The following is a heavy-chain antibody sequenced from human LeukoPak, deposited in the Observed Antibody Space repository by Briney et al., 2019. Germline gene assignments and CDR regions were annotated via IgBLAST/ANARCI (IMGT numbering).Heavy chain of an antibody. J-gene: IGHJ5*02. CDR2: ISSSSSTI. V-gene: IGHV3-48*01. CDR1: GFTFSSYS. CDR3: ARVLYDFWSGTNWFDP. D-gene: IGHD3-3*01. Sequence: GGSLRLSCAASGFTFSSYSMNWVRQAPGKGLEWVSYISSSSSTIYYADSVKGRFTISRDNAKNSLYLQMNSLRAEDTAVYYCARVLYDFWSGTNWFDPWGQGTLVTVSS.